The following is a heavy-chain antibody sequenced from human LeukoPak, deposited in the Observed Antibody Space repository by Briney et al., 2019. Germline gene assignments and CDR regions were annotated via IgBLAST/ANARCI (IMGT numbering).Heavy chain of an antibody. Sequence: GGSLRLSCATSGFTFSSYGMHWVRQAPGKGLEWVAFIRYDGSNKYYADSVKGRFTISRDNSKNTLYLQMNSLRVEDTAVYYCAKDLERDIWFGGSWGQGTLVTVSS. D-gene: IGHD3-10*01. CDR2: IRYDGSNK. J-gene: IGHJ5*02. V-gene: IGHV3-30*02. CDR3: AKDLERDIWFGGS. CDR1: GFTFSSYG.